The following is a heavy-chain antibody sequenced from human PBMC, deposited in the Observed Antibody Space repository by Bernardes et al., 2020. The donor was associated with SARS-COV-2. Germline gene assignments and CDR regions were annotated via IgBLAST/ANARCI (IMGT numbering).Heavy chain of an antibody. Sequence: SETLSLTCTVSGGSISSYYWSWIRQPPGKGLEWIGYIYYSGSTNYNPSLKSRVTISVDTSKNQFSLKLSSVTAADTAVYYCARVRGGYGSSRGWFDPWGQGTLVTVSS. V-gene: IGHV4-59*01. CDR1: GGSISSYY. D-gene: IGHD3-10*01. CDR2: IYYSGST. CDR3: ARVRGGYGSSRGWFDP. J-gene: IGHJ5*02.